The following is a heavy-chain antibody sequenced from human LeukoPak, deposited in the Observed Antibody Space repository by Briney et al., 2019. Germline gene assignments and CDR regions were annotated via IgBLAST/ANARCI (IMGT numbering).Heavy chain of an antibody. Sequence: SETLSLTCTVSGGSISSSYWSWIRQPPGKGLEWIGYVYHSGTTKYNPSLKSRVTMSADSSRNQFSLQLNSVTAADTAVYYCAGAGYSSVWSYFYFDSWGQGALVTVSS. V-gene: IGHV4-59*01. CDR3: AGAGYSSVWSYFYFDS. J-gene: IGHJ4*02. D-gene: IGHD6-13*01. CDR2: VYHSGTT. CDR1: GGSISSSY.